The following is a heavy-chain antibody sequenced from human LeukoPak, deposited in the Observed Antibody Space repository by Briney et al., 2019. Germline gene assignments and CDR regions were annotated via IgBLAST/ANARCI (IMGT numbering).Heavy chain of an antibody. CDR1: GFTFSSYS. V-gene: IGHV3-21*01. CDR2: ISSSSSYI. Sequence: PGGSLGLFCAASGFTFSSYSMNWVRQAPGKGLEWVSSISSSSSYIYYADSVKGRFTISRDNAKNSLYLQMNSLRAEDTAVYYCARDEAFWTYYGMDVWGQGTTVTVSS. D-gene: IGHD3/OR15-3a*01. CDR3: ARDEAFWTYYGMDV. J-gene: IGHJ6*02.